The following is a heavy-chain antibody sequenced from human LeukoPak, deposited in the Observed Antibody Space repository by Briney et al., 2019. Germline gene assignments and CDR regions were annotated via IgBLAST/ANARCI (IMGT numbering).Heavy chain of an antibody. CDR2: IYYSGNT. Sequence: SETLSLTCTVSGGSISGSYWSWIRQPPGKGLEWIGYIYYSGNTNYNPSLKSRVTISVDTSKNQFSLKLSSVTAADTAVYYCARQSPLLWFGENYYFDYWGQGALVTVSS. J-gene: IGHJ4*02. V-gene: IGHV4-59*01. D-gene: IGHD3-10*01. CDR1: GGSISGSY. CDR3: ARQSPLLWFGENYYFDY.